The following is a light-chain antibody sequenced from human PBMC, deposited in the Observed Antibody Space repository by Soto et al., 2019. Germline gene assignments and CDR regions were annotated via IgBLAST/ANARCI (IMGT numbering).Light chain of an antibody. CDR2: GAS. CDR3: QQYGGSTPVT. Sequence: EVVLTQSPATLSFSPGERATLSCRASESISSSYLAWFQQKPGQAPRLLIDGASTRATGIPDRFSGSGSGTDFTLTISRLEPEDFAVYYCQQYGGSTPVTFGQGTRLEMK. J-gene: IGKJ5*01. V-gene: IGKV3-20*01. CDR1: ESISSSY.